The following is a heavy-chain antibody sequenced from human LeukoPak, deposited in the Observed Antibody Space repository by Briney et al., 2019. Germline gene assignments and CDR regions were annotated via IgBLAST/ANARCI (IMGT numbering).Heavy chain of an antibody. CDR2: IIPILGIA. V-gene: IGHV1-69*04. D-gene: IGHD2-2*02. J-gene: IGHJ5*02. CDR1: GGTFSSYA. CDR3: ASSYCSSTSCYTLWFAP. Sequence: SVKVSCKASGGTFSSYAISWVRQAPGQGLEWMGRIIPILGIANYAQKFHGRVTITADKSTSTAYMELSSLRSEPPAVYYCASSYCSSTSCYTLWFAPWGQGTLLTVSS.